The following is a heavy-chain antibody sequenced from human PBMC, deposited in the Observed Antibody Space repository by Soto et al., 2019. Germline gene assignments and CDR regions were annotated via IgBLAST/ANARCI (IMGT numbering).Heavy chain of an antibody. V-gene: IGHV3-21*01. Sequence: GGSLRLSCAASGFTFSSYSMNWVRQAPGKGLEWVSSISSSSSYIYYADSVKGRFTISRDNAKNSLYLQMNSLRAEDTAVYYCARDARTEGTFYYYGMDVWGQGTTVTVSS. CDR2: ISSSSSYI. CDR3: ARDARTEGTFYYYGMDV. CDR1: GFTFSSYS. J-gene: IGHJ6*02. D-gene: IGHD1-1*01.